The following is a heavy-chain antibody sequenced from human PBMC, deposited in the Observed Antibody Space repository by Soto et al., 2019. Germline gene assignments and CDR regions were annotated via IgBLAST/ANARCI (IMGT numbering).Heavy chain of an antibody. CDR3: ARGAGLLRFFPHYYYVMDV. J-gene: IGHJ6*02. Sequence: SENLSLTCSVYVGSFSGYYWSWIRQPPGKGLEWIGEINHSGSTNYNPSLKSRVTISVDTSKNQFSLKLSSETAADTAVYYCARGAGLLRFFPHYYYVMDVCGQGRTVT. V-gene: IGHV4-34*01. CDR1: VGSFSGYY. D-gene: IGHD3-3*01. CDR2: INHSGST.